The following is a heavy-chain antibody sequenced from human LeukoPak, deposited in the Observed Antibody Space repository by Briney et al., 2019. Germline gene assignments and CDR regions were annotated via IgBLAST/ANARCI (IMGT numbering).Heavy chain of an antibody. V-gene: IGHV4-4*07. CDR2: IYSSGST. D-gene: IGHD6-13*01. CDR1: GDTISGFS. J-gene: IGHJ4*02. Sequence: SETLSLTCTVSGDTISGFSWSWIRQPAGKGLEWIGRIYSSGSTNYSPPLRSRVTMSVDTKNQFSLKVNSVTAADTAVYYCARDRAGFFDDWGQGALVTVSS. CDR3: ARDRAGFFDD.